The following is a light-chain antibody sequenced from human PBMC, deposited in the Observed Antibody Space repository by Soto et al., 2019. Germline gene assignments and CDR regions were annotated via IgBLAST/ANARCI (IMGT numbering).Light chain of an antibody. CDR3: QQYNSYSPT. V-gene: IGKV3-15*01. J-gene: IGKJ1*01. CDR2: GAS. Sequence: IVMTQSASTVSVSPGERATLSCRASQSISNNLAWYQQQPGQTPRLLIYGASTTATGIPARFSGSGSGTEFTLTISSLQPDDFATYYCQQYNSYSPTFGQGTKV. CDR1: QSISNN.